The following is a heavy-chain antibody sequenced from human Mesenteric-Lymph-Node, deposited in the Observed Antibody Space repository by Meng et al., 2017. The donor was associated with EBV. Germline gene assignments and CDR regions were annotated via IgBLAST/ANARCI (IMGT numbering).Heavy chain of an antibody. CDR3: ARGRRGVQYFDF. V-gene: IGHV4-61*01. Sequence: QVQLQESGPGLGKPSEPPSLTCTVSGGSVTSGSYYWNWIRQPPGKRLEWIGYIHYSGSTNYNPSLKSQITISVDTSKNQLSLRVSHVTAADTAVYYCARGRRGVQYFDFWGQGALVTVSS. CDR1: GGSVTSGSYY. J-gene: IGHJ4*02. D-gene: IGHD1-1*01. CDR2: IHYSGST.